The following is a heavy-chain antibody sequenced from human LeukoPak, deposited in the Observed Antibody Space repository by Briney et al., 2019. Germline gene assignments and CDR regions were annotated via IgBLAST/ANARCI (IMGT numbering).Heavy chain of an antibody. J-gene: IGHJ4*02. CDR2: ISAYNGNT. CDR1: GYTFTSYG. V-gene: IGHV1-18*01. Sequence: ASVKVSCKASGYTFTSYGISWVRQAPGQGLEWMGWISAYNGNTNHAQKLQGRVTMTTDTSTSTAYMELRSLRSDDTAVYYCARVPPIGYCSGGSCKNFDYWGQGTLVTVSS. D-gene: IGHD2-15*01. CDR3: ARVPPIGYCSGGSCKNFDY.